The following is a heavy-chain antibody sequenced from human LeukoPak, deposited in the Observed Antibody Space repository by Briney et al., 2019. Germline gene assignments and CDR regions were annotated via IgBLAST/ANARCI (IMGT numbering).Heavy chain of an antibody. CDR1: GGSISSYY. V-gene: IGHV4-4*09. D-gene: IGHD2-15*01. J-gene: IGHJ5*02. Sequence: SETLSLTCTVSGGSISSYYWSWVRQPPGKGLEGIGYISTSGSTNYNPSLKSRVTISVDTSKNQFSLKLSSVTAADTAVYYCARSTVAYFNWFDPWGQGTLVTVSS. CDR3: ARSTVAYFNWFDP. CDR2: ISTSGST.